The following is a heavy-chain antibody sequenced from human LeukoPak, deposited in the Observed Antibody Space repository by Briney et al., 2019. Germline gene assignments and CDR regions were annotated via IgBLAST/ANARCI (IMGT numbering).Heavy chain of an antibody. V-gene: IGHV3-7*01. D-gene: IGHD4-17*01. CDR3: AREASMTTVTIDY. CDR2: IKQDGSEK. Sequence: GGSLRLSCAASGFTFSSYWMSWVRQAPGKGLEWVANIKQDGSEKYYVDSVKGRFTISRDSAKNSLYLQMNSLRAEDTAVYYCAREASMTTVTIDYWGQGTLVTVSS. J-gene: IGHJ4*02. CDR1: GFTFSSYW.